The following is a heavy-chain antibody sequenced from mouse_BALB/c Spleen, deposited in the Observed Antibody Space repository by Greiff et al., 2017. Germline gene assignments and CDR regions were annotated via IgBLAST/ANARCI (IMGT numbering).Heavy chain of an antibody. CDR1: GFAFSSYD. CDR2: ISSGGGST. CDR3: ARELGYFDY. Sequence: EVKLVESGGGLVKPGGSLKLSCAASGFAFSSYDMSWVRQTPEKRLEWVAYISSGGGSTYYPDTVKGRFTISRDNAKNTLYLQMSSLKSEDTAMYYCARELGYFDYWGQGTTLTVSS. J-gene: IGHJ2*01. V-gene: IGHV5-12-1*01. D-gene: IGHD4-1*01.